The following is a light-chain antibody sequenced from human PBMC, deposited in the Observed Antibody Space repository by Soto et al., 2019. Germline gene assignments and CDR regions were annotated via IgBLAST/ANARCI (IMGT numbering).Light chain of an antibody. CDR1: QDISNR. J-gene: IGKJ4*01. Sequence: DIQMTQSPSSRSASEGDRVTITCQARQDISNRLNWYQQKPGKAPKVLIYDASNLETGIPSRFNGSGSGTDVTFTISSLQPEDIATYYCQQYDNLPRLAFGGGTKVEIK. V-gene: IGKV1-33*01. CDR2: DAS. CDR3: QQYDNLPRLA.